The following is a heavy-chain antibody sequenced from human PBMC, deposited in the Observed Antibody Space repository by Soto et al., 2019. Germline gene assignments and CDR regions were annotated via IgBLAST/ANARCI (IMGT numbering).Heavy chain of an antibody. V-gene: IGHV3-7*03. CDR3: ARDFYDYVWGSYRPISAFDI. D-gene: IGHD3-16*02. Sequence: SLRLSCAASGFTFSSYWMSWVRQAPGKGLEWVANIKQDGSEKYYVDSVKGRFTISRDNAKNSLYLQMNSLRAEDTAVYYCARDFYDYVWGSYRPISAFDIWGQGTMVTVSS. J-gene: IGHJ3*02. CDR2: IKQDGSEK. CDR1: GFTFSSYW.